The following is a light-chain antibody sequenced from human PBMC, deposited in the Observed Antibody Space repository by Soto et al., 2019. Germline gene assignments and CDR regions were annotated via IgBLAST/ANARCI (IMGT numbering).Light chain of an antibody. Sequence: QSVLTQPPSLSATPGQRVSISCSGSFSNIGDNAVNWYQQLPGAAPKLLIYLNDQRPSGVPDRFSGSKSGTSAFLAISGLQSEDEADYYCAAWDDSLNALFGTGDQGHRP. CDR2: LND. CDR1: FSNIGDNA. J-gene: IGLJ1*01. V-gene: IGLV1-44*01. CDR3: AAWDDSLNAL.